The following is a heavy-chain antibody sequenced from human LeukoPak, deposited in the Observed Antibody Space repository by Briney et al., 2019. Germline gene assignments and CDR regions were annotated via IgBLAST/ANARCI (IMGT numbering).Heavy chain of an antibody. Sequence: VGSLRLSCAASGFTFTSYAMSWVRQAPGKGRGWVSAISGSGGSTYYADSVKGRFTISGDNSKNTLYLQMNRLSAKDKAVSFYENAVRPSGSPWFDPWGQGTLVTVSS. CDR3: ENAVRPSGSPWFDP. D-gene: IGHD3-22*01. CDR2: ISGSGGST. CDR1: GFTFTSYA. V-gene: IGHV3-23*01. J-gene: IGHJ5*02.